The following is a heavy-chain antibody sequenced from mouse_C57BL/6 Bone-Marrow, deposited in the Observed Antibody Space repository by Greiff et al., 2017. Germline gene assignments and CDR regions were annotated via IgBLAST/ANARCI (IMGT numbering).Heavy chain of an antibody. CDR2: IYPRSGNT. J-gene: IGHJ4*01. Sequence: VQLQQSGAELARPGASVKLSCKASGYTFTSYGISWVKQRTGQGLEWIGEIYPRSGNTYYNEKFKGKATLTADKSSSTAYMELRSLTSEDSAVYFCAPIYYGNYVLAMDYWGQGTSVTVSS. V-gene: IGHV1-81*01. CDR1: GYTFTSYG. D-gene: IGHD2-1*01. CDR3: APIYYGNYVLAMDY.